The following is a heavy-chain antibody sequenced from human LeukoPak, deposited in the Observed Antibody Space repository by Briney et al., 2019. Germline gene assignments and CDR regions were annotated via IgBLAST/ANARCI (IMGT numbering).Heavy chain of an antibody. J-gene: IGHJ4*02. Sequence: GGSLRLSCAASGFTFSDYYMSWIRQAPGKGLEWVSYISSSGSTIYYADSVKGRFTISRDNAKNSLYLQMNSLRAEDTAVYYCARKYYDFWSGYYTFDYWGQGTLVTVSS. CDR2: ISSSGSTI. CDR3: ARKYYDFWSGYYTFDY. V-gene: IGHV3-11*04. CDR1: GFTFSDYY. D-gene: IGHD3-3*01.